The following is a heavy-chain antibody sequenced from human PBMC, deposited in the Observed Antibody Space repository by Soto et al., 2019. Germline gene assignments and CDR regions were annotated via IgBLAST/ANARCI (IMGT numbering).Heavy chain of an antibody. CDR2: ISGSGGST. D-gene: IGHD2-2*01. Sequence: EVQLLESGGGLVQPGGSLRLSCAASGFTFSSYAMSWVRQAPGKGLEWVSAISGSGGSTYYADSVKGRFTISRDNSKNPLYLQMDSLGAGDTAVYYCAKGGGVVPAAMRLSYFDYWGQGTLVTVSS. V-gene: IGHV3-23*01. CDR1: GFTFSSYA. J-gene: IGHJ4*02. CDR3: AKGGGVVPAAMRLSYFDY.